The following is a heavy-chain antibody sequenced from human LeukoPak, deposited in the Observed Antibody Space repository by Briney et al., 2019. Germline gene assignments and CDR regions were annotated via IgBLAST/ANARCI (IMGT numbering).Heavy chain of an antibody. Sequence: PSETLSLTCTVSGGSISYSNSYWGWIRQPPGKGLEWIGNIYFSGSTYYKQSLKSRVTISVDTSKNQFTLKLSSVTAADTAVYYCARFTVVVPAAIGWFDPWGQGTLVTVSS. CDR2: IYFSGST. CDR3: ARFTVVVPAAIGWFDP. CDR1: GGSISYSNSY. J-gene: IGHJ5*02. V-gene: IGHV4-39*06. D-gene: IGHD2-2*01.